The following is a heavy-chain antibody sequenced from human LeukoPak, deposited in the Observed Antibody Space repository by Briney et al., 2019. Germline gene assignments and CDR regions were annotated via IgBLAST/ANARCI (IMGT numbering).Heavy chain of an antibody. CDR1: GFTFSTYW. J-gene: IGHJ3*02. V-gene: IGHV3-7*01. CDR2: IKQGGSEI. D-gene: IGHD3-3*01. Sequence: GGSLRLSCAPSGFTFSTYWMTWFRQAPGKGLEGVAVIKQGGSEIHYVDSVKGRFTISRDNAKNSLYLQMNSLRAEDTSVYYCAGGGGWIFRIWGQGTMLTVSS. CDR3: AGGGGWIFRI.